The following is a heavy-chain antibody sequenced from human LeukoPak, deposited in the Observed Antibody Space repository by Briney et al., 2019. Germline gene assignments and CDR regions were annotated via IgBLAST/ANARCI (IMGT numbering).Heavy chain of an antibody. CDR3: ARANLQSHYYYMDV. CDR1: GGSISSYY. CDR2: IYTSGST. V-gene: IGHV4-4*07. J-gene: IGHJ6*03. Sequence: SETLSLTCTVSGGSISSYYWSWIRQPAGKGLEWIGRIYTSGSTNYNPSLKSRVTMSVDTSKNQFSLKLSSVTAADTAVYYCARANLQSHYYYMDVWGKGTTVTISS.